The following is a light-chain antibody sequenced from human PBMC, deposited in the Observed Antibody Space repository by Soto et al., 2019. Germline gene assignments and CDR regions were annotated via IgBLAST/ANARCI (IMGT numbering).Light chain of an antibody. CDR2: GAS. CDR3: QQYGSSPQDVGYT. J-gene: IGKJ2*01. Sequence: EIVLTQSPGTLSLSPGERATLSCRASQSVNSSYLAWYQQKPGQAPRLLIYGASSRATGIPDRFSGSGSGTDFTLTISRLEPEDFAVYYCQQYGSSPQDVGYTFGQGTKQEIE. V-gene: IGKV3-20*01. CDR1: QSVNSSY.